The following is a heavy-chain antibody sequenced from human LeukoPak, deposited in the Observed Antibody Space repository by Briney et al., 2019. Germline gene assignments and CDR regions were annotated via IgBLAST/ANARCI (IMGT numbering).Heavy chain of an antibody. CDR1: GYTFTSHY. CDR2: INPSGGST. V-gene: IGHV1-46*01. CDR3: ARDRCSGGSCYDWFDP. J-gene: IGHJ5*02. D-gene: IGHD2-15*01. Sequence: ASVKVSCKASGYTFTSHYMHWVRQAPGQGLEWMGIINPSGGSTSYAQKFQGRVTMTRDMSTSTVYMELSSLRSEDTAVYYCARDRCSGGSCYDWFDPWGQGTLVTVSS.